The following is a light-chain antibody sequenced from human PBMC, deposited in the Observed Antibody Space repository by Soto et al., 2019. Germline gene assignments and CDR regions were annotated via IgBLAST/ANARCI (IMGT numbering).Light chain of an antibody. CDR1: QSISNW. Sequence: DIQMTQSPSTLSASVGDRVTITCRASQSISNWLAWYQQKPGKAPKLLIYKASILESGVPSRFSGSVSGTEFTLTISSLQPDDFATYYCQQYNSYSSFGQGTKLEIK. V-gene: IGKV1-5*03. CDR3: QQYNSYSS. CDR2: KAS. J-gene: IGKJ2*01.